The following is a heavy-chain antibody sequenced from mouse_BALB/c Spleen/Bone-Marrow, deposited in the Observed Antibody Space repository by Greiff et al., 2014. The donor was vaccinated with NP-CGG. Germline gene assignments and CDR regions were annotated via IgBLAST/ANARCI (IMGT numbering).Heavy chain of an antibody. CDR2: IDPGNGNT. Sequence: VQLQQSGAELVKPGASVKLSCTASGFNIKDTYMHWVKQRPEQGLEWIGRIDPGNGNTKYDQKFKGKATITADTSSNTAYLQLSSLTSEDTAVYYFAPYYNGSYQFAYWGQGTLVTVSA. D-gene: IGHD1-1*01. CDR3: APYYNGSYQFAY. V-gene: IGHV14-3*02. CDR1: GFNIKDTY. J-gene: IGHJ3*01.